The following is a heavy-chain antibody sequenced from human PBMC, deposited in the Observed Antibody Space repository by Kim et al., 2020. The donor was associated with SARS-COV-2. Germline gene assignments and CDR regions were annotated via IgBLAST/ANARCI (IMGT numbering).Heavy chain of an antibody. D-gene: IGHD3-9*01. CDR1: GGSISSSSYY. V-gene: IGHV4-39*01. CDR2: IYYSGST. CDR3: ARLSQEGDYDILTGAKDRFDP. Sequence: SETLSLTCTVSGGSISSSSYYWGWIRQPPGKGLEWIGSIYYSGSTYYNPSLKSRVTISVDTSKNQFSLKLSSVTAADTAVYYCARLSQEGDYDILTGAKDRFDPWGQAAL. J-gene: IGHJ5*02.